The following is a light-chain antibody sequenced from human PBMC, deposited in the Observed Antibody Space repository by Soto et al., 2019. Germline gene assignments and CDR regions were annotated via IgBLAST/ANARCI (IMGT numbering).Light chain of an antibody. Sequence: EIVMTQSPATLSVSPGERATLPCRASQSISSNLVWYQQKFGQAPRLLIYGASTRATGIPARFSGSGSGTEFTLTISSLQSEDFAIYYCQQYNNWPRTFGQGTKVDIK. V-gene: IGKV3-15*01. CDR3: QQYNNWPRT. CDR1: QSISSN. J-gene: IGKJ1*01. CDR2: GAS.